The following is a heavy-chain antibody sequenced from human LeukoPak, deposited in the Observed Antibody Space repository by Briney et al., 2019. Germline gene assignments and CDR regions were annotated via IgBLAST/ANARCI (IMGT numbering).Heavy chain of an antibody. V-gene: IGHV4-59*01. Sequence: SETLSLTCTVSGGSLSSYDWSGIRQSPGKGLEWIGYIRNSGSTNYNPSLKSRVTMSVDTSKNQFSLKLSSVTAADTAVYYCARWAAAGERRENWFDPWGQGTLVTVSS. CDR3: ARWAAAGERRENWFDP. CDR2: IRNSGST. CDR1: GGSLSSYD. D-gene: IGHD6-13*01. J-gene: IGHJ5*02.